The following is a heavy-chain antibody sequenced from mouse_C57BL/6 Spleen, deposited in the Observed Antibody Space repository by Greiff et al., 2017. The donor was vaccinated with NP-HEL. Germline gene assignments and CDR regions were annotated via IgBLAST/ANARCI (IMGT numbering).Heavy chain of an antibody. D-gene: IGHD3-2*02. CDR2: IDPSDSYT. CDR1: GYTFTSYW. J-gene: IGHJ3*01. CDR3: ARSGYAICLD. Sequence: QVQLQQSGAELVMPGASVKLSCKASGYTFTSYWMHWVKQRPGQGLEWIGEIDPSDSYTNYNQKFKGKSTLTVDKSSSTAYMQLSSLTSEDSAVYYCARSGYAICLDWGQGTLVTVSA. V-gene: IGHV1-69*01.